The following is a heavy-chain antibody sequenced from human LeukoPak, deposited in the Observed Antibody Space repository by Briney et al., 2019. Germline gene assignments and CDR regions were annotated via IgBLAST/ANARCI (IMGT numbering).Heavy chain of an antibody. CDR1: GFTVSINY. CDR3: ARVGRGDTYGYVDY. J-gene: IGHJ4*02. CDR2: LYSGGNT. Sequence: GGSLRLSCAASGFTVSINYMSWVRQTPGKGLAWVSVLYSGGNTYYADSVKGRFTISRDNSKNMLFLQMNSLRAEDTAVYYCARVGRGDTYGYVDYWGQGTLVTVSS. D-gene: IGHD5-18*01. V-gene: IGHV3-66*01.